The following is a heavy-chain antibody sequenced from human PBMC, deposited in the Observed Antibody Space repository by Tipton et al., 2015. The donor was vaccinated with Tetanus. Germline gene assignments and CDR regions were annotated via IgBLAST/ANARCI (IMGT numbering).Heavy chain of an antibody. V-gene: IGHV3-74*01. D-gene: IGHD7-27*01. Sequence: EASGFAFSAYWMYWVRQAPGKGLMWVSRMNSDGSSTIYADSVKGRFTISRDNAKNTLFLQMSSLRAEDTAVYYCARGRLGRDYGMDVWGQGTTVTVSS. CDR2: MNSDGSST. CDR1: GFAFSAYW. J-gene: IGHJ6*02. CDR3: ARGRLGRDYGMDV.